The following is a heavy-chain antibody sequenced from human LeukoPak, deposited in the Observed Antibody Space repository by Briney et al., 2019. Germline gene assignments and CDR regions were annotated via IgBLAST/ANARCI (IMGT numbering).Heavy chain of an antibody. J-gene: IGHJ5*02. CDR1: GFTFSGSA. V-gene: IGHV3-73*01. D-gene: IGHD3-22*01. Sequence: PGGSLRLSCAASGFTFSGSAMHWVRQASGKGLEWVGRIRSKANSYATAYAASVKGRFTIFSDDSKNTAYLQINSLKTEDTAVYYCTREITMIVVVITNWFDPWGQGTLVTVSS. CDR2: IRSKANSYAT. CDR3: TREITMIVVVITNWFDP.